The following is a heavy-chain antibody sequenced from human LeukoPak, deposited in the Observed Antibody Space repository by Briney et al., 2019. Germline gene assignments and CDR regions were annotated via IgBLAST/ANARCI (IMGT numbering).Heavy chain of an antibody. J-gene: IGHJ5*02. Sequence: GGSLRLSCAASGFTFSSYAMGWVRQAPGKGLEWVSAINDRGGSTYSADSVKSRFTISRDNSKNTLYLQMYSLRAEDTALYYCAKVNSGSWYWFDPWGQGTLVTVSS. D-gene: IGHD1-26*01. CDR3: AKVNSGSWYWFDP. V-gene: IGHV3-23*01. CDR1: GFTFSSYA. CDR2: INDRGGST.